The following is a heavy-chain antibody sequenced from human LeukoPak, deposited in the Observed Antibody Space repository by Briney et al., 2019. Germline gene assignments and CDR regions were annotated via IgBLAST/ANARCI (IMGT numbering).Heavy chain of an antibody. V-gene: IGHV4-59*12. CDR2: IYYSGST. J-gene: IGHJ4*02. D-gene: IGHD3-9*01. CDR3: AAYYDILTGTGSPFDY. CDR1: GDSISSYY. Sequence: KPSETLSLTCTVSGDSISSYYWSWIRQPPGKGLEWIGYIYYSGSTNYNPSLKSRVTISVDTSKNQFSLKLSSVTAADTAVYYCAAYYDILTGTGSPFDYWGQGTLVTVSS.